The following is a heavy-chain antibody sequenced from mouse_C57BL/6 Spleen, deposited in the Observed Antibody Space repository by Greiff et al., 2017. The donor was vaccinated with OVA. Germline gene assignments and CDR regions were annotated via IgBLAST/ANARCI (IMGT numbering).Heavy chain of an antibody. CDR2: ISSGGDYI. D-gene: IGHD2-4*01. CDR3: TRDDYDAWFAY. J-gene: IGHJ3*01. Sequence: EVQGVESGAGLVKPGGSLKLSCAASGFTFSSYAMSWVRQTPEKRLEWVAYISSGGDYIYYADTVKGRFTISRDNARNTLYLQMSSLKSEDTAMYYCTRDDYDAWFAYWGQGTLVTVSA. V-gene: IGHV5-9-1*02. CDR1: GFTFSSYA.